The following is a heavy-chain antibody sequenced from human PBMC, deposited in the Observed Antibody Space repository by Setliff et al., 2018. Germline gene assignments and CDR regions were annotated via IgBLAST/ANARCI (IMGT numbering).Heavy chain of an antibody. CDR3: ARARDRPKFDD. V-gene: IGHV1-2*02. Sequence: AASVKVSCKASGYTFTDYYMHWVRQAPGQGLEWMGWINPNSGGTNSAQKFQGRVTMTRDTSISTAYMELSRLRSDDTAVYYCARARDRPKFDDWGQGTLVTVSS. J-gene: IGHJ4*02. D-gene: IGHD3-22*01. CDR1: GYTFTDYY. CDR2: INPNSGGT.